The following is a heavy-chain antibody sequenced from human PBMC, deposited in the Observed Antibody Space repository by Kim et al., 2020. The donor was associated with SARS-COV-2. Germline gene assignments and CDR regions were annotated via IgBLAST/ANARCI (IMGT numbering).Heavy chain of an antibody. CDR2: IYYSGST. Sequence: SETLSLTCTVSGGSISSGGYYWSWIRQHPGKGLEWIGYIYYSGSTYYNPSLKSRVTISVDTSKNQFSLKLSSVTAADTAVYYCARDCSGGSCYVLSLWGQGTLVTVSS. D-gene: IGHD2-15*01. CDR1: GGSISSGGYY. CDR3: ARDCSGGSCYVLSL. J-gene: IGHJ4*02. V-gene: IGHV4-31*03.